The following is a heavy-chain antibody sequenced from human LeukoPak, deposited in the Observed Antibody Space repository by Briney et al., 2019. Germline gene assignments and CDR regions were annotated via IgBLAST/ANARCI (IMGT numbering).Heavy chain of an antibody. CDR2: ISGSGGST. V-gene: IGHV3-23*01. CDR3: AKDIHSHDRTDYAFDI. CDR1: GFTFSSYA. D-gene: IGHD2-15*01. J-gene: IGHJ3*02. Sequence: GGSLRLSCAASGFTFSSYARSWVRQAPGKGLEWVSAISGSGGSTYYADAVKGRFTISRDNSKNPLYLQMTSLRAEHTPVYYCAKDIHSHDRTDYAFDIWGQGTMVTVSS.